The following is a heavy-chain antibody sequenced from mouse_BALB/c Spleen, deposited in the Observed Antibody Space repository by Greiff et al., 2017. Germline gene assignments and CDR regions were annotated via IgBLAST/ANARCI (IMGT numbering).Heavy chain of an antibody. V-gene: IGHV1S56*01. Sequence: QVQLQQSGPELVKPGASVRISCKASGYTFTSYYIHWVKQRPGQGLEWIGWIYPGNVNTKYNEKFKGKATLTADKSSSTAYMQLSSLTSEDSAVYFFAIGWLLRIYAMDYWGQGTSVTVSS. CDR1: GYTFTSYY. J-gene: IGHJ4*01. D-gene: IGHD2-3*01. CDR3: AIGWLLRIYAMDY. CDR2: IYPGNVNT.